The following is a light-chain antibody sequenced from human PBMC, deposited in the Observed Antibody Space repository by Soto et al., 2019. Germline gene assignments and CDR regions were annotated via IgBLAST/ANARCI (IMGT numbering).Light chain of an antibody. J-gene: IGLJ2*01. CDR2: SNN. Sequence: QSVLTQPPSTSGTPGQRVTISCSGSSSNIGSNNVNWYQHLPGTAPKLLIYSNNQRPSGVPDRFSGSKSGTSASLAVSGLQSEDEADYYCAVWDDSLSGPVFGGGTKVTVL. CDR3: AVWDDSLSGPV. CDR1: SSNIGSNN. V-gene: IGLV1-44*01.